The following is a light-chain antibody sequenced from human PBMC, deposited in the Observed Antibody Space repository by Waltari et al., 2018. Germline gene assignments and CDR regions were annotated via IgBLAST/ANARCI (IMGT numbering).Light chain of an antibody. J-gene: IGLJ2*01. CDR1: SGSIARNY. V-gene: IGLV6-57*03. Sequence: NFMLTQPHSVSESPGKTVTISCSRSSGSIARNYVQWYQQRPGSAPTTVIYEYDQRPPGVPDRFSGSIDSSSNAASPPIAGLKTEDEADYCCQSYDNSDHGVFGGGTKLTVL. CDR3: QSYDNSDHGV. CDR2: EYD.